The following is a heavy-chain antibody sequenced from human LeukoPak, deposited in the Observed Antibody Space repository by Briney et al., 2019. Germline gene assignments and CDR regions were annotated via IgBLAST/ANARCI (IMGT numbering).Heavy chain of an antibody. CDR1: GGSISDYY. CDR3: ARAHSSGWLVDY. Sequence: KPSETLSLTCTVSGGSISDYYWSWIRQAPGKGLEWIGYIYYSGSTNYNPSLKSRVTISVDTSKNQFSLKLSSVTAADTAVYYCARAHSSGWLVDYWGQGTLVTVSS. V-gene: IGHV4-59*01. D-gene: IGHD6-19*01. CDR2: IYYSGST. J-gene: IGHJ4*02.